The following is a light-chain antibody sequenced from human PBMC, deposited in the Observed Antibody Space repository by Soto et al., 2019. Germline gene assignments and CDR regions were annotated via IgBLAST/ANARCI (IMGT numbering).Light chain of an antibody. Sequence: DIQMTQSPSTPSASVGDRVTITCRGSKSISDWLSWFKLKPGKAPKLLIYDASSLESGVPSRFSGSGSGTEFTLSISSLQPADFATYYCQQYNSYPLTFGGGTKVDI. CDR1: KSISDW. V-gene: IGKV1-5*01. CDR2: DAS. CDR3: QQYNSYPLT. J-gene: IGKJ4*01.